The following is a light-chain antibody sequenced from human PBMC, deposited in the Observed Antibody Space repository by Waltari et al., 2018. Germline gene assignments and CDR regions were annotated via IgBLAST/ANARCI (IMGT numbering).Light chain of an antibody. J-gene: IGLJ2*01. Sequence: QSVLTQPPSASGTPGQRVTIPCSGSSSNLGSNTVHWYQQLPGTAPKLLIYSNNQRPSGVPDRFSGSKSGTSASLAISGLQSEDEADYYCAAWDDSLNAVLFGGGTKLTVL. V-gene: IGLV1-44*01. CDR2: SNN. CDR1: SSNLGSNT. CDR3: AAWDDSLNAVL.